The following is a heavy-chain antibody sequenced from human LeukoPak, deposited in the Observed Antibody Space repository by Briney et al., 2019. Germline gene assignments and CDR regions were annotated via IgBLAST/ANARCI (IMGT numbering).Heavy chain of an antibody. J-gene: IGHJ4*01. V-gene: IGHV4-34*01. D-gene: IGHD4-17*01. CDR1: GGSFSSYY. CDR3: APIFGDYSDFDS. CDR2: IKHTGGT. Sequence: SETLSLTCAVYGGSFSSYYWSWIRQPPGKGLEWIGEIKHTGGTNYNPSLRSRVTISLDTPKNQFSLRLSSVTAADTAVYYCAPIFGDYSDFDSWGQGTLVTVSS.